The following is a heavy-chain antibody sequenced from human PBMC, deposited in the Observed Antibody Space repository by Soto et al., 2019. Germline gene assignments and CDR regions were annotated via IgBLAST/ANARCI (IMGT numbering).Heavy chain of an antibody. D-gene: IGHD2-2*01. J-gene: IGHJ6*02. CDR2: IIPIFHTA. V-gene: IGHV1-69*13. Sequence: GASVKVCCKASGDSFNSYAISWVRQAPGQGLEWMGGIIPIFHTANHAQKFQARVTMTADESASTAYMELSGLRSEDTAVYYCARVGYCNTTNCLFYYYHYGMDVWGQGTTVTVSS. CDR1: GDSFNSYA. CDR3: ARVGYCNTTNCLFYYYHYGMDV.